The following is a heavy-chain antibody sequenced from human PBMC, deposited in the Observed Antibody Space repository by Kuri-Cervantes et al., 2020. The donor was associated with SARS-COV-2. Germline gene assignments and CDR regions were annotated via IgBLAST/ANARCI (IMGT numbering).Heavy chain of an antibody. D-gene: IGHD3-10*01. Sequence: ASVQVSCKASGYTFTGYYMHWVRQAPGQGLEWMGWINPNSGGTNYAQKFQGRVTMTRDTSISTAHMELSSLRSEDTAVYYCARDKEGHGSGSYDWFDPGGQGTLVTRLL. V-gene: IGHV1-2*02. CDR2: INPNSGGT. J-gene: IGHJ5*02. CDR1: GYTFTGYY. CDR3: ARDKEGHGSGSYDWFDP.